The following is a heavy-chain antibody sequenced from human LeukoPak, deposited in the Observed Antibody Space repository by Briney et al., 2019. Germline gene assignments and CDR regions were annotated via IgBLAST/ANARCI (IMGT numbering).Heavy chain of an antibody. CDR1: GFTFSSYS. Sequence: EGSLRLSCAASGFTFSSYSMNWVRQAPGKGLEWVSYISSNSTIYYADSVKGRFTISRDNAKNSLYLLMNSLGADATAVYYYSIAPKDFASDDWGQGTLVTVSS. D-gene: IGHD2-15*01. CDR2: ISSNSTI. V-gene: IGHV3-48*01. J-gene: IGHJ4*02. CDR3: SIAPKDFASDD.